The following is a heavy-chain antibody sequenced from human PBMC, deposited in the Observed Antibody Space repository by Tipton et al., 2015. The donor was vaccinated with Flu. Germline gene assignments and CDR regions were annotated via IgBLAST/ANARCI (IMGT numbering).Heavy chain of an antibody. D-gene: IGHD4-11*01. J-gene: IGHJ6*02. CDR2: VYPADSDA. CDR1: GYSFTSYW. CDR3: ARQGSYSNYGNAGMDV. V-gene: IGHV5-51*01. Sequence: MQLVQSGAEVKKPGESLKISCKGSGYSFTSYWIGWVRQMPGKGLEWMGIVYPADSDARYSPSFQGQVTISGDKSISTAYLQWSGLKASDPAIYYCARQGSYSNYGNAGMDVWGQGTTVTVSS.